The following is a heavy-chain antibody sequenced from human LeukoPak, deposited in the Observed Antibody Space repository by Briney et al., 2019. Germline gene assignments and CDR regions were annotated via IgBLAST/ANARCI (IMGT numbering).Heavy chain of an antibody. CDR2: IYSSGST. CDR1: GGSINSGSYY. V-gene: IGHV4-61*02. Sequence: SETLSLTCTVSGGSINSGSYYWSWIRHPAGKGLEWIGRIYSSGSTNYNPSLMSRVTMSVDTSKNQFSLELSSVTAADTAVYYCARDLHGNYVSDYFDYWGQGTLVTVSS. J-gene: IGHJ4*02. D-gene: IGHD4-17*01. CDR3: ARDLHGNYVSDYFDY.